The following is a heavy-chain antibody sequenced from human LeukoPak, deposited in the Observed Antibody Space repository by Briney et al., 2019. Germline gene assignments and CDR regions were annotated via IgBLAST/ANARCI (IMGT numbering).Heavy chain of an antibody. CDR3: ARARNAPAAIPLYYYYMDV. J-gene: IGHJ6*03. D-gene: IGHD2-2*02. CDR2: IYYSGST. Sequence: SQTLSLTCTVSGGSISSGDYYWSWIRQPPGKGLEWIGYIYYSGSTYYNPSLKSRVTISVDTSKNQFSLKLSSVTAADTAVYYCARARNAPAAIPLYYYYMDVWGKGTTVTVSS. CDR1: GGSISSGDYY. V-gene: IGHV4-30-4*08.